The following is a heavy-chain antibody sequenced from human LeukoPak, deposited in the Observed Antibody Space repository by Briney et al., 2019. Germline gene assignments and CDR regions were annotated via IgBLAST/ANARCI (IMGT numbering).Heavy chain of an antibody. CDR2: IRIYNGNT. CDR1: GYTFTSYG. CDR3: ASGRGLDY. V-gene: IGHV1-18*01. Sequence: ASVKVSCKASGYTFTSYGITWVRRAHGQGLEWLGWIRIYNGNTNYAKNFQDRVTMTTDTSTNTAYMELSSLRFDDTAVYYCASGRGLDYWGQGTLVTVSS. D-gene: IGHD2-15*01. J-gene: IGHJ4*02.